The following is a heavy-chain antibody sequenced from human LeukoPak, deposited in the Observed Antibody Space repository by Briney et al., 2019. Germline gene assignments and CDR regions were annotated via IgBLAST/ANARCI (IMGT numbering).Heavy chain of an antibody. CDR2: IAQSGST. J-gene: IGHJ6*03. CDR1: GGSFSGYY. D-gene: IGHD5-24*01. CDR3: AREIGDGYNPYYYYYYMDV. Sequence: SETLSLTCAVYGGSFSGYYWSWIRQTPGKGLEWIGEIAQSGSTTYNPSLKGRVTMSVDTSKNQFSLKLSSVTAADTAVYYCAREIGDGYNPYYYYYYMDVWGKGTTVTVSS. V-gene: IGHV4-34*01.